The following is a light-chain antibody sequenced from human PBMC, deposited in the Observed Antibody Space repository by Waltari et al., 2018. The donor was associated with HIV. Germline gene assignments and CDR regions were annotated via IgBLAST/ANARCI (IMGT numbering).Light chain of an antibody. CDR1: DSDFGLYNF. V-gene: IGLV2-14*03. Sequence: AVTQPASVSGLPGQSTTISCTGDDSDFGLYNFVSWYQQHSGQPPRLILYDVDSRASGVSDRFSGSMSGNTASLTISGLRAEDEGHYYCASFTDDNTVIFGGGTEVTVL. CDR2: DVD. J-gene: IGLJ2*01. CDR3: ASFTDDNTVI.